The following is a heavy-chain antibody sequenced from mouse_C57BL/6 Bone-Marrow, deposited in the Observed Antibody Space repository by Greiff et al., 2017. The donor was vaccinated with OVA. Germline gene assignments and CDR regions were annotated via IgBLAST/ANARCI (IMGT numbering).Heavy chain of an antibody. D-gene: IGHD2-4*01. V-gene: IGHV14-4*01. CDR3: TTVDYDEGFAY. Sequence: VQLQQSGAELVRPGASVKLSCTASGFNITDDYMHWVKQRPEQGLEWIGWIDPENGATEYASKFQGKATITADTSSNTAYLQLSSLTSEDTAVYYCTTVDYDEGFAYWGQGTLVTVSA. CDR2: IDPENGAT. J-gene: IGHJ3*01. CDR1: GFNITDDY.